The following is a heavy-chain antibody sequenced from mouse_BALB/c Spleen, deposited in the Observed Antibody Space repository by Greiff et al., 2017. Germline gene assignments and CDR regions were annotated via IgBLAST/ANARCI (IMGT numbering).Heavy chain of an antibody. CDR2: IWAGGST. Sequence: VKLVESGPGLVAPSQSLSITCTVSGFSLTGYGVNWVRQPPGKGLEWLGVIWAGGSTNYNSALMSRLSISKDNSKSQVFLKMNSLQTDDTAMYYCARGYGNHGGDYWGQGTSVTVSS. CDR1: GFSLTGYG. D-gene: IGHD2-10*02. J-gene: IGHJ4*01. V-gene: IGHV2-9*02. CDR3: ARGYGNHGGDY.